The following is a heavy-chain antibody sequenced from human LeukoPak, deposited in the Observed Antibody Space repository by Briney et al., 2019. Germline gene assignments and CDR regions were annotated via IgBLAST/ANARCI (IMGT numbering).Heavy chain of an antibody. CDR1: GFTFSSYS. D-gene: IGHD5-12*01. Sequence: GGSLRLSCAASGFTFSSYSMNWVRQAPGKGLEWVSSISSSSSYIYYADSVKGRFTISRDNAKNSLYLQMNSLRAEDTAVYYCARRADGNSGYDYHYYYYYMDVWGKGTTVTVSS. CDR2: ISSSSSYI. CDR3: ARRADGNSGYDYHYYYYYMDV. J-gene: IGHJ6*03. V-gene: IGHV3-21*01.